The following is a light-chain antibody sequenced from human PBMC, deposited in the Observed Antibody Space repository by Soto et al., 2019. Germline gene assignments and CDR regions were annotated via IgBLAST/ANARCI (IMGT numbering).Light chain of an antibody. J-gene: IGKJ5*01. V-gene: IGKV1-5*01. CDR1: QTISNW. CDR2: DAS. CDR3: QQYHTSSIT. Sequence: DIQMTQSPSTLSASVGDRVTITCRASQTISNWLAWYQQKPGKAPTLLIYDASTVERGVPSRFSGAGSGTEFTLSIDSLQPDDFATYYCQQYHTSSITFGQGTRLEIK.